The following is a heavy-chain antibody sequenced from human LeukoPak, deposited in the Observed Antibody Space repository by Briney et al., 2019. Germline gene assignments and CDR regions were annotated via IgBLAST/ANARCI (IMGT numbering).Heavy chain of an antibody. V-gene: IGHV1-46*01. CDR2: INPTGGST. J-gene: IGHJ4*02. CDR1: GYTFTSYG. CDR3: ARTAARRFDY. Sequence: ASVKVSCKASGYTFTSYGISWVRQAPGQGLEWMGIINPTGGSTTYAQKFQGRVTMTRDTSTSTVYMELSSLRPDDTAVYYCARTAARRFDYRGQGTLVTVSS. D-gene: IGHD6-6*01.